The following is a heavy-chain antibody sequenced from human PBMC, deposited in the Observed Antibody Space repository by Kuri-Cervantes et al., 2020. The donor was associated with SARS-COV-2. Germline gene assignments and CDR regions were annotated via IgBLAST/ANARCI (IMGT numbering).Heavy chain of an antibody. CDR3: ARGAHHIRFRGEIDY. CDR1: GGSISSGSYY. D-gene: IGHD3-3*01. Sequence: LRLSCTVSGGSISSGSYYWSWIRQPAGKGLEWIGRIYTSGSTDYNPSLKSRVTISVDTSKNRFSLRVNSLAAADTALYYCARGAHHIRFRGEIDYWSQGALVTVSS. J-gene: IGHJ4*02. V-gene: IGHV4-61*02. CDR2: IYTSGST.